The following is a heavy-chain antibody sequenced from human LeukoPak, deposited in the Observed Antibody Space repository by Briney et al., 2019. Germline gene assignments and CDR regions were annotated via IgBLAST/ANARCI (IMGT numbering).Heavy chain of an antibody. Sequence: SETLSLTCTVSGGSISYCYWSWIRQPPGKGLEWIGYIYYSGNTNYNPSLKSRVTISVDTSKSHFSLRLSSVTAADTAVYYCARGGTNRHMDVWGKGTTVTVS. CDR1: GGSISYCY. V-gene: IGHV4-59*01. J-gene: IGHJ6*03. D-gene: IGHD3-16*01. CDR2: IYYSGNT. CDR3: ARGGTNRHMDV.